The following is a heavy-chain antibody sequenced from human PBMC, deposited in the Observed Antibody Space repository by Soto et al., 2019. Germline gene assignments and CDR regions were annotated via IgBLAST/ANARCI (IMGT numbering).Heavy chain of an antibody. V-gene: IGHV3-74*01. J-gene: IGHJ4*02. D-gene: IGHD6-13*01. Sequence: PGGSLRLSCAASGFTFSSYWMHWVRQAPGKGLVWVSRINSDGSSTSYADSVKGRFTISRDNAKNTLFLQMNSLRAEDTAVYYCARDHSEAGIDFDYWGQGTLVTVSS. CDR3: ARDHSEAGIDFDY. CDR2: INSDGSST. CDR1: GFTFSSYW.